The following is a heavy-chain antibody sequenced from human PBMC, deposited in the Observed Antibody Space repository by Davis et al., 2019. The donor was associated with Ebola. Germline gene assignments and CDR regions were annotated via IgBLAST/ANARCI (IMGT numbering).Heavy chain of an antibody. J-gene: IGHJ6*02. Sequence: GESLKISCAASGFTFSNYAMHWVRQAPGKGLEWVAVISYDGSNKYYADSVKGRFTISRDNSKNTLYLQMNSLRAEDTAVYYCAREGAYYDSSGYLVPANYYYYYGMDVWGQGTTVTVSS. V-gene: IGHV3-30-3*01. D-gene: IGHD3-22*01. CDR2: ISYDGSNK. CDR1: GFTFSNYA. CDR3: AREGAYYDSSGYLVPANYYYYYGMDV.